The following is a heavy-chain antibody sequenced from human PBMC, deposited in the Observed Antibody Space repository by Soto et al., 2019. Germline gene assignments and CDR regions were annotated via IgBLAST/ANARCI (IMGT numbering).Heavy chain of an antibody. CDR3: AHYRIFGDYMYYFDS. J-gene: IGHJ4*02. Sequence: QITLKESGPTLVKPTQTLTLTCTFSGFSLSTSRVGVGWIRQPPGKALEWLALIYWADDKRYSTSLKTRLTITKDTSKNHVVLTMTNMDHVDTATYYGAHYRIFGDYMYYFDSWGQGTLVTVSS. V-gene: IGHV2-5*02. CDR1: GFSLSTSRVG. CDR2: IYWADDK. D-gene: IGHD4-17*01.